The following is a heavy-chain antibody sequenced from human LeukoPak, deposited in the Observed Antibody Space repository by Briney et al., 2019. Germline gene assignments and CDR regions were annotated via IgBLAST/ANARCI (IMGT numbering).Heavy chain of an antibody. J-gene: IGHJ4*02. CDR3: ARGQTLTF. CDR1: GFTFTDYW. Sequence: GGSLRLSCTTSGFTFTDYWMTWVRQAPGKGLEWVANINQDGSKKFYVDSVRGRFTISRDNAKNALYLQMNSLRAEDTGVYFCARGQTLTFWGQGTLVTASS. V-gene: IGHV3-7*01. CDR2: INQDGSKK.